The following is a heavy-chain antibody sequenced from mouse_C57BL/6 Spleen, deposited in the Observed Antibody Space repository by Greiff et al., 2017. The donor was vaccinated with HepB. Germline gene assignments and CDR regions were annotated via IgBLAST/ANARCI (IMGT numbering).Heavy chain of an antibody. J-gene: IGHJ3*01. V-gene: IGHV2-5*01. D-gene: IGHD2-5*01. CDR3: ATFYYSNSSWFAY. Sequence: QVQLQQSGPGLVQPSQRLSITCTVSGFSLTSYGVHWVRQSPGKGLEWLGVIWRGGSTDYNAAFMSRLSITKDNSKSQVFFKMNSLQADDTAIYYCATFYYSNSSWFAYWGQGTLVTVSA. CDR1: GFSLTSYG. CDR2: IWRGGST.